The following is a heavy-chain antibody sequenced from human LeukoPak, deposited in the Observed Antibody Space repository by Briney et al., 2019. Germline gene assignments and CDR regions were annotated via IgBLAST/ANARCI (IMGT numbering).Heavy chain of an antibody. CDR2: IYYSGNT. Sequence: SETLSLTCTVSRGSISSSAYYWGWIRQPPGKGLEWIGSIYYSGNTYYNPSLKSRVTISVDTSKNQFSLKLTSVTAADTAVYYCARGPGGTTGEAFDYWGQGTLVTVSS. J-gene: IGHJ4*02. V-gene: IGHV4-39*07. CDR3: ARGPGGTTGEAFDY. CDR1: RGSISSSAYY. D-gene: IGHD1-7*01.